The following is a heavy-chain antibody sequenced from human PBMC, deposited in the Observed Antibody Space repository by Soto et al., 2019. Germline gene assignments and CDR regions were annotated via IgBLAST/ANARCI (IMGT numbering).Heavy chain of an antibody. CDR1: GGSVRAPDW. J-gene: IGHJ5*01. CDR3: ARVRQGCSANNCYFDT. CDR2: VHISGHS. Sequence: SETLSLTCTLSGGSVRAPDWWNWVRQSPDKGLEWIAEVHISGHSNYNPSLRSRVSVSIDSSKNQFYLNLNSVTAADTAIYYCARVRQGCSANNCYFDTWGQGTQVTVSS. D-gene: IGHD1-1*01. V-gene: IGHV4-4*02.